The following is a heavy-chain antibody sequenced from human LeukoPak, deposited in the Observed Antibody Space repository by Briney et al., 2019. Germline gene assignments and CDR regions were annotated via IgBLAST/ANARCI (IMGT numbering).Heavy chain of an antibody. V-gene: IGHV3-23*01. J-gene: IGHJ3*02. CDR3: AKGEIVVVTTDAFDI. Sequence: PGGSLRLSCAASGFTFSSYAVSWVRQAPGKGLEWVSAISGSGGSTYYADSVKGRFTISRDNSKNTLYLQMNSLRAEDTAVYYCAKGEIVVVTTDAFDIWGQGTMVTVSS. CDR1: GFTFSSYA. CDR2: ISGSGGST. D-gene: IGHD3-22*01.